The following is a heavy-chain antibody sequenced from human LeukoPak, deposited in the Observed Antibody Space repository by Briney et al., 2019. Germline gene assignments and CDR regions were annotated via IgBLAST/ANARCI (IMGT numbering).Heavy chain of an antibody. CDR3: ARSIAARRPADY. J-gene: IGHJ4*02. V-gene: IGHV3-30*01. CDR2: ISYDGSNK. Sequence: PGGSLRLSCAASGFTFSSYAMHWVCQAPGKGLEWVAVISYDGSNKYYADSVKGRFTISRDNSKNTLYLQMNSLRAEDTAVYYCARSIAARRPADYWGQGTLVTVSS. D-gene: IGHD6-6*01. CDR1: GFTFSSYA.